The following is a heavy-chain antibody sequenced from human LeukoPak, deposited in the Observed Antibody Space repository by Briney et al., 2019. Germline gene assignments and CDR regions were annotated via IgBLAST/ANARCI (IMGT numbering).Heavy chain of an antibody. Sequence: GESLRLSCAASGFTFNTYALHWVRQAPGKGLEFASAISSNGASTYYANSVKGRFTISRDNSKNTLYLQMGSLRAGDMAMYYCARIMIRGAPSDNWGQGTLVTVSS. D-gene: IGHD3-10*01. CDR2: ISSNGAST. J-gene: IGHJ4*02. CDR3: ARIMIRGAPSDN. CDR1: GFTFNTYA. V-gene: IGHV3-64*01.